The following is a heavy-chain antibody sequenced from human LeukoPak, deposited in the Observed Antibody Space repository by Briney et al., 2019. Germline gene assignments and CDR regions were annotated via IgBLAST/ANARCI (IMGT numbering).Heavy chain of an antibody. J-gene: IGHJ4*02. CDR3: ARFTSGGKRALDY. V-gene: IGHV3-20*04. Sequence: GGSLRLSCAASGFTFDDYGMSWVRQAPGKGLEWVSGINWSGAGTGYADSVKGRFTISRDNSKNTLYLQMGSLRSDDTAVYYCARFTSGGKRALDYWGQGTLVTVSS. CDR2: INWSGAGT. D-gene: IGHD4-23*01. CDR1: GFTFDDYG.